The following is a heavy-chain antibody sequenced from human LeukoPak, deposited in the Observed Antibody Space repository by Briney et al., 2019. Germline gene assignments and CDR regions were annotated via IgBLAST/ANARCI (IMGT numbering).Heavy chain of an antibody. Sequence: GSLRLSCAASGFTFSSYWMSWIRQPPGKGLEWIGYIYYSGSTNYNPSLKSRVTISVDTSKNQFSLKLSSVTAADTAVYYCARVRDSSLWYFDLWGRGTLVTVSS. CDR2: IYYSGST. CDR1: GFTFSSYW. J-gene: IGHJ2*01. CDR3: ARVRDSSLWYFDL. D-gene: IGHD3-22*01. V-gene: IGHV4-59*01.